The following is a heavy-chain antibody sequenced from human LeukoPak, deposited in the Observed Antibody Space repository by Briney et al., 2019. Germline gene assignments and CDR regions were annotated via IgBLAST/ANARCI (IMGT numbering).Heavy chain of an antibody. CDR2: IYYSGST. V-gene: IGHV4-30-4*01. Sequence: SETLSLTCTVSGGSISSGDYYWSWIRQPPGKGLEWIGYIYYSGSTYYNPSLKSRVTISVDTSKNQFSLKLSSVTAADTAVYYCAREGVVGASAFDYWGQGTLVIVSS. D-gene: IGHD1-26*01. J-gene: IGHJ4*02. CDR3: AREGVVGASAFDY. CDR1: GGSISSGDYY.